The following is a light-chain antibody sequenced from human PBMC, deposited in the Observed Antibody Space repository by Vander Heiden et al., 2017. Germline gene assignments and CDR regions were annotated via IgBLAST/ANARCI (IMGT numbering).Light chain of an antibody. V-gene: IGKV3-20*01. Sequence: EIVLTQSPGTLSLSQGEKATLSCRASPSISSSYLAWYQQKPGQAPRLLIYGASSRATGIPDRFSGSGSRTDFTLTISRLEPEDFAVYYCQQYGSSPPLTFGGGTKVEIK. CDR3: QQYGSSPPLT. J-gene: IGKJ4*01. CDR2: GAS. CDR1: PSISSSY.